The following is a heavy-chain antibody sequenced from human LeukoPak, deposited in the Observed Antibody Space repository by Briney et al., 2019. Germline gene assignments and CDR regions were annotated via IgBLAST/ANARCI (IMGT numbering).Heavy chain of an antibody. J-gene: IGHJ6*03. Sequence: EASVKVSCTASGYTFTGYYMHWVRQAPGQGLEWMGWINPNSGGTNYAQKFQGRVTMTRDTSISTAYMELSRLRSDDTAVYYCARGGYDFWSGSNYMDVWGKGTTVTVSS. D-gene: IGHD3-3*01. CDR1: GYTFTGYY. CDR2: INPNSGGT. CDR3: ARGGYDFWSGSNYMDV. V-gene: IGHV1-2*02.